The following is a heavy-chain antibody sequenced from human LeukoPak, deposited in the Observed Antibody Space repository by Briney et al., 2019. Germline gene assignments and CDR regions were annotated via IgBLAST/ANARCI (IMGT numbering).Heavy chain of an antibody. D-gene: IGHD3-22*01. V-gene: IGHV1-18*01. CDR2: ISAYNGHT. CDR3: ARDLTHRRNYDNSGYQIVPAF. Sequence: ASVKVSCKASGYIFTSYGISWVRQAPGQGLEWMGWISAYNGHTSSAQKFQGRVNMTTDTSTSTAYMEMRSLKSDDTAVYYCARDLTHRRNYDNSGYQIVPAFWGQGTLVTVSS. J-gene: IGHJ4*02. CDR1: GYIFTSYG.